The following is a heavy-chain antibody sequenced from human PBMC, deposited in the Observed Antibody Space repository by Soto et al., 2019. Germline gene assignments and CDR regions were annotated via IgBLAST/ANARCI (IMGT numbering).Heavy chain of an antibody. CDR1: GFTFSSYA. CDR3: ARVPYDSSGYYFGYFQH. D-gene: IGHD3-22*01. J-gene: IGHJ1*01. Sequence: QVQLVESGGGVVQPGRSLRLSCAASGFTFSSYAMHWVRQAPGKGLEWVAVISYDGSNKYYADSVKGRFTISRDNSKNTLYLQMNSLRAEDTAVYYCARVPYDSSGYYFGYFQHWGQGTLVTVSS. V-gene: IGHV3-30-3*01. CDR2: ISYDGSNK.